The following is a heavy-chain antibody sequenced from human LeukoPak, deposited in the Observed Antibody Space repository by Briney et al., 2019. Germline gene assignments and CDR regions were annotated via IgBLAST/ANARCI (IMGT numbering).Heavy chain of an antibody. CDR3: ARCRDLGWLDP. J-gene: IGHJ5*02. Sequence: PSETLSLTCTVSGVSISSSNSYWGWIRQPPGKGLEWIGSIYYSGNTYYNPSLKSRVTISVDTSKNQFSLKLSSVTAADTAVYYCARCRDLGWLDPWGQGTLVTVSS. D-gene: IGHD5-24*01. CDR1: GVSISSSNSY. V-gene: IGHV4-39*07. CDR2: IYYSGNT.